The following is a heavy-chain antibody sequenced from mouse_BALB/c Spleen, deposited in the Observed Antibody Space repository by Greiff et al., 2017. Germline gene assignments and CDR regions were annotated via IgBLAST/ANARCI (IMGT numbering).Heavy chain of an antibody. CDR2: ISSGGGST. CDR1: GFAFSSYD. V-gene: IGHV5-12-1*01. D-gene: IGHD3-1*01. Sequence: EVQGVESGGGLVQPGGSRKLSCAASGFAFSSYDMSWVRQTPEKRLEWVAYISSGGGSTYYPDTVKGRFTISRDNAKNTLYLQMSSLKSEDTAMYYCATQLGIRGAMDYWGQGTSVTVSS. CDR3: ATQLGIRGAMDY. J-gene: IGHJ4*01.